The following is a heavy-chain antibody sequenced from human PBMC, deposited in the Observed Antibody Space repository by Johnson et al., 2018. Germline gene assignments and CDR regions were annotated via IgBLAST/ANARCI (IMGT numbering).Heavy chain of an antibody. V-gene: IGHV3-30*03. Sequence: QVQLVQSGGGVVQPGRSLRLSCAASGFTLSSYGMHWVRQAPGKGLEWVAVISHDGTNKFYADSVKGRFTISRENAKNSLYLQMNSLRAEDTAVYYCARSQAVQHWGQGTLVTVSS. J-gene: IGHJ1*01. CDR3: ARSQAVQH. CDR1: GFTLSSYG. CDR2: ISHDGTNK.